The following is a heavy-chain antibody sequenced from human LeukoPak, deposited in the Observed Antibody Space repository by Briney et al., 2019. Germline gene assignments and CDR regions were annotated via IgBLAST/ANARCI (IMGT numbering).Heavy chain of an antibody. Sequence: AAVKVSCKASGYTFIDYYMHWVRQAPGQGLEWMGWINPNSGGTNFAQTFQGRVTMTRDTSISTAYMELSRLRSDDTAVYYCARGHYLSSSPPRFDYWDQGALVTVSS. CDR1: GYTFIDYY. D-gene: IGHD3-10*01. V-gene: IGHV1-2*02. CDR3: ARGHYLSSSPPRFDY. J-gene: IGHJ4*02. CDR2: INPNSGGT.